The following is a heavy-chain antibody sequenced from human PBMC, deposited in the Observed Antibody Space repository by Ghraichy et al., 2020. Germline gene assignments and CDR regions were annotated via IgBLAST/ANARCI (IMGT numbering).Heavy chain of an antibody. J-gene: IGHJ3*01. D-gene: IGHD3-3*01. CDR3: AAVSRRFYSGPFHF. V-gene: IGHV3-74*01. CDR1: GFKFRDSW. CDR2: INSDGDTI. Sequence: GGSLRLSCAASGFKFRDSWVHWVRQAPGKGPVCVARINSDGDTIDYADAVKGRFTISRDNSKSMLYLQMSGLRAEDTALYYCAAVSRRFYSGPFHFWGQGTMVTVSS.